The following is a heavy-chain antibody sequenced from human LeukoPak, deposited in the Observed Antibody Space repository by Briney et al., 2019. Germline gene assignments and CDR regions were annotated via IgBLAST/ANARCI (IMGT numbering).Heavy chain of an antibody. CDR2: ISWNSGSI. Sequence: PGGSLRLSCAASGFTFDDYAMHWVRQAPGKGLEWVSGISWNSGSIGYADSVKGRFTISRDNAKNSLYLQMNSLRAEDTAVYYCARVFLPAWFGESAGAFDIWGQGTMVTVSS. D-gene: IGHD3-10*01. J-gene: IGHJ3*02. V-gene: IGHV3-9*01. CDR1: GFTFDDYA. CDR3: ARVFLPAWFGESAGAFDI.